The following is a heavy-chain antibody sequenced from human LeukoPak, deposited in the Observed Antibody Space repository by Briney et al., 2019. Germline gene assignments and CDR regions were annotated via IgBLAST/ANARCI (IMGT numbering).Heavy chain of an antibody. CDR2: ITSSSSDI. CDR3: AAALAIAVGGTTPGDY. CDR1: GSTFSSHY. Sequence: GGSLRLSCAASGSTFSSHYMNWVRQAPGKGLEWVSSITSSSSDIFYADSVKGRFTISRDNAKNSLYLKMNSLRVEDTAVYYCAAALAIAVGGTTPGDYWGQGTLVTVSS. D-gene: IGHD6-19*01. J-gene: IGHJ4*02. V-gene: IGHV3-21*06.